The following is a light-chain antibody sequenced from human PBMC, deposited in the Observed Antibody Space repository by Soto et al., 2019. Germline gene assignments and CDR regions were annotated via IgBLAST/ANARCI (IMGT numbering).Light chain of an antibody. Sequence: EMVMTQSPASLSLSPGERATLSCRASQTVSNNYLAWCQQKPGQAPRVIMYGASRRATGIPDRFSGGGSGTDFTLTISRLEPEDFAVYFCQQYAGPPTTFGQGTRLEIK. CDR1: QTVSNNY. V-gene: IGKV3-20*01. J-gene: IGKJ5*01. CDR2: GAS. CDR3: QQYAGPPTT.